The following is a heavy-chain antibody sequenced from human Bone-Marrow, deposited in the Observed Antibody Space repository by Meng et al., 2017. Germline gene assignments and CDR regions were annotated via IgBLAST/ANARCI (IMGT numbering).Heavy chain of an antibody. V-gene: IGHV3-53*01. J-gene: IGHJ4*02. D-gene: IGHD3-10*01. CDR2: IYSGGTT. Sequence: VQLGEAGGGLLQPGGSLRLSCAASGFSVSSSYMSWVRQAPGKGPEWVSVIYSGGTTYYADSVKGRFTISRDNSRNTLYLQVNSLRAEDTAVYYCARVLRGWGYFDYWGQGTLVTVSS. CDR3: ARVLRGWGYFDY. CDR1: GFSVSSSY.